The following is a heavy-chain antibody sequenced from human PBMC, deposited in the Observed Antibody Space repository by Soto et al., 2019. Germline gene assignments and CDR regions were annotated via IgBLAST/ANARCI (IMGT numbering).Heavy chain of an antibody. CDR2: VTSGDT. V-gene: IGHV3-23*01. CDR1: GFTFSNYA. CDR3: AKSRGYGTGAYDH. J-gene: IGHJ4*02. D-gene: IGHD6-19*01. Sequence: GGSLRLSCAASGFTFSNYAMTWVRQAPGKGLEWVSTVTSGDTYYADSVRGRFTISRDNSENTLSLQMNSLRAKDRAIYYCAKSRGYGTGAYDHWGQGTLVTVSS.